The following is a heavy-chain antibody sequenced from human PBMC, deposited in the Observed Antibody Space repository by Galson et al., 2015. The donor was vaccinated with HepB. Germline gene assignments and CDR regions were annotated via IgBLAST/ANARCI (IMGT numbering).Heavy chain of an antibody. CDR2: ISGSGAGT. J-gene: IGHJ4*02. D-gene: IGHD4-11*01. Sequence: SLRLSCAASGFTFSGSAMSWVRQAPGKGLEWVSGISGSGAGTYYADSVKGRFTISRDNSKNTLFLQMNSLRAEDTAVYFCAKSRYNNFLTYFDYWGQGTLVTVSS. V-gene: IGHV3-23*01. CDR1: GFTFSGSA. CDR3: AKSRYNNFLTYFDY.